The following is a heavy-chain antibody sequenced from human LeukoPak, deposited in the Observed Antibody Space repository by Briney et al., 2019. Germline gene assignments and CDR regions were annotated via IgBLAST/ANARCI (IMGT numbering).Heavy chain of an antibody. CDR3: ARSRIASGAPSFDY. D-gene: IGHD4/OR15-4a*01. V-gene: IGHV4-4*07. J-gene: IGHJ4*02. CDR1: GGSISSYY. Sequence: PSETLSLTCTVSGGSISSYYWSWIRQPAGKGLEWIGRIYTSGSTNYDPSLKSRVSMSVDKSKNQFSLNLYSMTAADTAIYYCARSRIASGAPSFDYWGQGTLVTVSS. CDR2: IYTSGST.